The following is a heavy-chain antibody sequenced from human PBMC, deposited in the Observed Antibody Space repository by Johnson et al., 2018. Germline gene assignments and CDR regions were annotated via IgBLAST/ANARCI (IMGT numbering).Heavy chain of an antibody. Sequence: VQLVQSGAEVKKPGESLKISCKGSGYSFTSYWIGWVRQMPGKGLEWMGIIYPGDSDTRYSPSFQGQVTISADKSISTAYLQWSSLKASDTAMYYCARDNRGYSYGHDALGIWGQGTMVTVSS. CDR2: IYPGDSDT. D-gene: IGHD5-18*01. J-gene: IGHJ3*02. CDR1: GYSFTSYW. CDR3: ARDNRGYSYGHDALGI. V-gene: IGHV5-51*01.